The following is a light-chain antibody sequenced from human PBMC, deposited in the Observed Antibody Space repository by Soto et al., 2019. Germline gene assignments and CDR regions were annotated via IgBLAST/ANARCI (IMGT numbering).Light chain of an antibody. CDR1: SSDVGGYDY. V-gene: IGLV2-14*03. CDR2: DVN. CDR3: SSYTSSSALDVV. J-gene: IGLJ2*01. Sequence: QSALTQPASVSGSPGQSITISCTGTSSDVGGYDYVSWYQQHTGKVPKLIIYDVNHWPSGVSHRFSGSKSGNTASLTISDLQPEDEADYYCSSYTSSSALDVVFGGGTK.